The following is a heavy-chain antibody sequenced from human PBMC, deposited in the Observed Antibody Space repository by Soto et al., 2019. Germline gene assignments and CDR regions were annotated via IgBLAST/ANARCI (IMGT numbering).Heavy chain of an antibody. D-gene: IGHD1-26*01. CDR3: ARDMHAGFTHYFDP. Sequence: SQTLSLPCALSGDSVSSNSAAWNWIRLSPSRGLEWLGRTYYRSKWYSVYAPSVKSRISINPDTSKNQLSLKMTSMTAADTAVYYCARDMHAGFTHYFDPWGQGTLVTVSS. J-gene: IGHJ5*02. CDR1: GDSVSSNSAA. CDR2: TYYRSKWYS. V-gene: IGHV6-1*01.